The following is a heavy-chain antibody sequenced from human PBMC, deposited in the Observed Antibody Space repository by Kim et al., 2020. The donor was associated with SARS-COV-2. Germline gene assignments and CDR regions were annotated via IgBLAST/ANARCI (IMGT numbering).Heavy chain of an antibody. D-gene: IGHD3-10*01. J-gene: IGHJ6*02. CDR1: GGTFSSYA. CDR3: ARVGYGSGSYYAPIKYYYYGMDV. Sequence: SVKISCKASGGTFSSYAISWVRQAPGQGLKWMGGIIPIFGTENYAQKFQGRVTITADESTSTAYMELSSLRSEDTAVYYYARVGYGSGSYYAPIKYYYYGMDVWGQGTTVTVSS. V-gene: IGHV1-69*13. CDR2: IIPIFGTE.